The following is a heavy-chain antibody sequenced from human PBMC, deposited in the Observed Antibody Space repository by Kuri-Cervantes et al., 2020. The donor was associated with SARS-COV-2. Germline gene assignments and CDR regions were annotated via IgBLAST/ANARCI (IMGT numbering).Heavy chain of an antibody. D-gene: IGHD3-10*01. CDR3: AKREGRDDAFDI. Sequence: GSLRLSCTVSGGSISSSSYYWGWIRQPPGKGLEWIGSIYYSGSTYYNPSLKSRVTMSVDTSKNQFSLKLSSVTAADTAVYYCAKREGRDDAFDIWGQGTMVTVSS. J-gene: IGHJ3*02. CDR1: GGSISSSSYY. CDR2: IYYSGST. V-gene: IGHV4-39*01.